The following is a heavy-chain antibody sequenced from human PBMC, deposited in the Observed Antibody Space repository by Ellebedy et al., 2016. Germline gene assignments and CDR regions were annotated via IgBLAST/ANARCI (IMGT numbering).Heavy chain of an antibody. V-gene: IGHV4-39*01. CDR1: GGSISSSGFY. D-gene: IGHD6-13*01. CDR3: VSRIAAASVDY. J-gene: IGHJ4*02. Sequence: SETLSLXXTVSGGSISSSGFYWGWILQPPGKGLEWFGSISSIGSTYYNPSLKSRVTISVDTSTNQFSLKLNSVTAADTAVYYCVSRIAAASVDYWGQGTLVTVSS. CDR2: ISSIGST.